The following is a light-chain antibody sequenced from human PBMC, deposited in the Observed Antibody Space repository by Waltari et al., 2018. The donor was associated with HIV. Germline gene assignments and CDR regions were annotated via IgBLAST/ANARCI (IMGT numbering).Light chain of an antibody. CDR3: QQYAASPHT. J-gene: IGKJ4*01. Sequence: DIVLTQFPATLSFSPGESATLSCRSSQSVRRASLAWYQHKPGQAPRLLIYGASSRAPGIPDRFSGSGAVTDFILTISRLEPEDCAVYYCQQYAASPHTFGGGTKVEIK. CDR1: QSVRRAS. V-gene: IGKV3-20*01. CDR2: GAS.